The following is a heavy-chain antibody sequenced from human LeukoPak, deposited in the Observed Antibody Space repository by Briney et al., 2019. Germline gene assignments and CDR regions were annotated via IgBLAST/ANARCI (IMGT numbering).Heavy chain of an antibody. J-gene: IGHJ3*02. V-gene: IGHV1-8*01. D-gene: IGHD1-26*01. CDR1: GYTFTSYD. Sequence: GASVKVSCKASGYTFTSYDINWVRQATGQGLEWMGWMNPNSGNTGYARKFQGRVTMTRNTSISTAYMELSSLRSEDTAVYYCARSGTRYSGSYRRAFDIWGQGTMVTVSS. CDR2: MNPNSGNT. CDR3: ARSGTRYSGSYRRAFDI.